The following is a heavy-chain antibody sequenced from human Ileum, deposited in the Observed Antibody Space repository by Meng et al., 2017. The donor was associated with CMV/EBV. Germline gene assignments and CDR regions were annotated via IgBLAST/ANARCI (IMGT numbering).Heavy chain of an antibody. J-gene: IGHJ3*02. D-gene: IGHD3-3*01. CDR2: IYYSGST. V-gene: IGHV4-59*01. CDR3: ARGGQTYADFWSGYYGIFDI. Sequence: SETLSLTCTVSGGSMSSYYWSWVRQPPGKGLEWIGYIYYSGSTNYNPSLKSRVTISVDTSKNQFSLKRSSVTAADTAVYYCARGGQTYADFWSGYYGIFDIWGQGTMVTVSS. CDR1: GGSMSSYY.